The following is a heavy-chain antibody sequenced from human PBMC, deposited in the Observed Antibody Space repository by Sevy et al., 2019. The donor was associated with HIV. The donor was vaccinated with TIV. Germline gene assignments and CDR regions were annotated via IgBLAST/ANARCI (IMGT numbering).Heavy chain of an antibody. Sequence: GESLKISCAASGFTFSSYAMSWVRQAPGKGLEWVSAISGSGGSTYYADSVKGRFTISRDNSKNTLYLQMNSLRAEDTAVYYCAKALFRTYYYDSSGAFDIWGQGTMVTVSS. J-gene: IGHJ3*02. D-gene: IGHD3-22*01. CDR1: GFTFSSYA. CDR2: ISGSGGST. V-gene: IGHV3-23*01. CDR3: AKALFRTYYYDSSGAFDI.